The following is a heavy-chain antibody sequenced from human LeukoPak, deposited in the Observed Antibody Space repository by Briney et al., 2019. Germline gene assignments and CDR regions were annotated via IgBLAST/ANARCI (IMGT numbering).Heavy chain of an antibody. CDR3: VRDSYTNTWPFQSKDY. CDR2: INRDASEK. Sequence: PGGSLRLSCAASGFTFSSDWMTWVRQAPGEGLEWVANINRDASEKYYVDSVKGRSTISRDNAKNSLFRQMNSLRAQDTAVYYGVRDSYTNTWPFQSKDYWGQGTLVTVSS. CDR1: GFTFSSDW. J-gene: IGHJ4*02. D-gene: IGHD2-2*02. V-gene: IGHV3-7*01.